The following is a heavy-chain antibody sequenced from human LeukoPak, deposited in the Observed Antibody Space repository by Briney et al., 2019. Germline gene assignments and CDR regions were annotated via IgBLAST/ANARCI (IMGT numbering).Heavy chain of an antibody. CDR1: GFAVSSNH. V-gene: IGHV3-53*01. CDR2: IFNGGST. D-gene: IGHD1-26*01. CDR3: ATSIMGLTYDEHFQH. J-gene: IGHJ1*01. Sequence: GGSLRLSCAASGFAVSSNHMNWVRQAPGKGLEWVSVIFNGGSTYYADSVKGRFTISRDNSKNTLYLQMNSLRAEDTAVYYCATSIMGLTYDEHFQHWGLGTLVTVSS.